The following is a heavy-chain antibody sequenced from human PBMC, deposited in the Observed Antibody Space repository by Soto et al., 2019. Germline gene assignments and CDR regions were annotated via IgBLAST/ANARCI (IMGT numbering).Heavy chain of an antibody. CDR3: ATSIAVAVYTGDSFDI. Sequence: GESLKISCKGSGYSFTSYWIGWVRQLPGKGLEWMGIIYPGDSYTRYSPSFQGQVTISADKSISTAYLQWSSLKASDTAMYYCATSIAVAVYTGDSFDIWGQGTRVTVSS. D-gene: IGHD6-19*01. CDR1: GYSFTSYW. J-gene: IGHJ3*02. CDR2: IYPGDSYT. V-gene: IGHV5-51*01.